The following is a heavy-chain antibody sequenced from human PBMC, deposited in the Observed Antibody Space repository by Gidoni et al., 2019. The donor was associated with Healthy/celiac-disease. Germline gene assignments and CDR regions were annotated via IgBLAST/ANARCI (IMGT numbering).Heavy chain of an antibody. J-gene: IGHJ4*02. Sequence: QVQLQESGPGLVQPSVTLYFTCTVSGGSISNSYWSWILPPAGKGLEWIGRIYPSGSTNYNPSLKRRLTMSVDTSKNQFSRRLSTLTAADTSVYYCARECSRGGCPLFDYWGLGTLVTVSS. D-gene: IGHD2-15*01. CDR1: GGSISNSY. CDR2: IYPSGST. V-gene: IGHV4-4*07. CDR3: ARECSRGGCPLFDY.